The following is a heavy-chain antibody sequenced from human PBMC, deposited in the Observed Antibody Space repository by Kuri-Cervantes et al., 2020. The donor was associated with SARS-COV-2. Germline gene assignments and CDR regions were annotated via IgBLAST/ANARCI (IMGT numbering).Heavy chain of an antibody. V-gene: IGHV3-7*01. D-gene: IGHD3-3*01. Sequence: GGSLRLSFAASGFTFSSYGMSWVRQAPGKGLEWVANIKQDGSEKYYVDSVKGRFTISRDNAKNSLYLQMNSLRAEDTAVYYCARDEIAYDFWSGYYLGYWGQGTLVTVSS. CDR2: IKQDGSEK. CDR1: GFTFSSYG. CDR3: ARDEIAYDFWSGYYLGY. J-gene: IGHJ4*02.